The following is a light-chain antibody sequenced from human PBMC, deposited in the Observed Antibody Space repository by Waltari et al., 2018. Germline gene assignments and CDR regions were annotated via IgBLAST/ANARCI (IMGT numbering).Light chain of an antibody. V-gene: IGKV3-11*01. Sequence: EIVLTQSPATLSLSPGERATLPCRASQIVSSYLGWYQQKPGQAPRLVIHDASNRATGIPARFSGSGSGTDFTLTISSLEPEDFAVYYCQHRSSWPLTFGGGTKVEIK. J-gene: IGKJ4*01. CDR2: DAS. CDR3: QHRSSWPLT. CDR1: QIVSSY.